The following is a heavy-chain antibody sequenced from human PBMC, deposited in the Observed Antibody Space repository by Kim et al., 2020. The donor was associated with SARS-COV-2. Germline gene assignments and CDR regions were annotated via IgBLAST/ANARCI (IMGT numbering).Heavy chain of an antibody. Sequence: YADSVKGRFSISRDNAKKFLYLQMNSLRAEDTALYYCAKVHRIAERSFDFWGQGTLVTVSS. V-gene: IGHV3-9*01. CDR3: AKVHRIAERSFDF. J-gene: IGHJ4*02. D-gene: IGHD2-15*01.